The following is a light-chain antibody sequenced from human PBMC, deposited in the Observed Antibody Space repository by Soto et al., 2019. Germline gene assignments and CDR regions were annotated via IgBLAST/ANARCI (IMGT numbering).Light chain of an antibody. CDR2: AAS. Sequence: DIQMTQSPSTLSASVGDIVTITCRASQSISGRLAWYQQKPGKAPKLLIHAASSLESGVPLRFSGSGSGTEFILTIRSLQPDDFATYYCQQYNSERTFGQGTKVEIK. CDR3: QQYNSERT. J-gene: IGKJ1*01. CDR1: QSISGR. V-gene: IGKV1-5*01.